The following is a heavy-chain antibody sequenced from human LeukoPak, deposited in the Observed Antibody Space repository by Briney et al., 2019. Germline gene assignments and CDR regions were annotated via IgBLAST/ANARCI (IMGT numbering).Heavy chain of an antibody. J-gene: IGHJ4*02. CDR2: INHSGST. V-gene: IGHV4-34*01. CDR1: GGSLSGYY. Sequence: SETLSLTCAVYGGSLSGYYWSWIRQPPGKGLEWIGEINHSGSTNYNPSLKSRVTISVDTSKNQFSLKLSSVTAADTAVYYCARGRGGPGAWGQGTPVTVSS. CDR3: ARGRGGPGA. D-gene: IGHD3-10*01.